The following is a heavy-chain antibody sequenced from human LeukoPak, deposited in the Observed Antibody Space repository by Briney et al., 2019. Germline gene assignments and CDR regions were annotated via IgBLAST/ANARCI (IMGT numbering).Heavy chain of an antibody. V-gene: IGHV3-11*04. CDR1: GFTFSDYY. D-gene: IGHD2-15*01. J-gene: IGHJ6*04. CDR2: ISSSGSTI. CDR3: ARDLGLWGVAATAAYYYYYYGMDV. Sequence: GGSLRLSCAASGFTFSDYYMSWIRQAPGKGLEWVSYISSSGSTIYYADSVKGRFTISRDNAKNTLYLQMNSLRAEDTAVYYCARDLGLWGVAATAAYYYYYYGMDVWGKGTTVTVSS.